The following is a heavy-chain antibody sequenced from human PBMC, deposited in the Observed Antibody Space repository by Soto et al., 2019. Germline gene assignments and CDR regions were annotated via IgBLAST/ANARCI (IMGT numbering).Heavy chain of an antibody. V-gene: IGHV3-30*18. CDR1: GFTFSSYG. CDR2: ISYDGSNK. CDR3: AKDLEYRDY. D-gene: IGHD6-6*01. J-gene: IGHJ4*02. Sequence: QVQLVESGGGVVQPGRSLRLSCAASGFTFSSYGMHWVRQAPGKGLEWVAVISYDGSNKYYADSVKGRFTISRDNSKNTLYLQMNSLRAEDTAVYYCAKDLEYRDYWGQGTLVTVSS.